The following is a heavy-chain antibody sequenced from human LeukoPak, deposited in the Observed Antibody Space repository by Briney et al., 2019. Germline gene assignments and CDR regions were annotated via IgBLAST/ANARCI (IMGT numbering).Heavy chain of an antibody. D-gene: IGHD1-14*01. CDR1: GFTYSGHW. CDR3: TRERSRAEDD. CDR2: INQGGSDK. J-gene: IGHJ4*02. V-gene: IGHV3-7*01. Sequence: PGGSLTLFCAASGFTYSGHWKRWLRHAPGKGLEWVANINQGGSDKYYVDSEKGRFTISRDNANNLLYLQMNSLRGEDTAVYYCTRERSRAEDDWGQGTLVTVSS.